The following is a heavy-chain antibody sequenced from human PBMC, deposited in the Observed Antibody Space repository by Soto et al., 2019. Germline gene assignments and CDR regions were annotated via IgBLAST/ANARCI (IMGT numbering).Heavy chain of an antibody. Sequence: GGSLRLSCAASGFTFSSYGMHWVRQAPGKGLEWVAVIWYDGSNKYYADSVKGRFTISRDNSKNTLYLQMNSLRAEDTAVYYCARDLSTMVRGVHYNWFDPWGQGTLVTVSS. CDR1: GFTFSSYG. V-gene: IGHV3-33*01. CDR3: ARDLSTMVRGVHYNWFDP. D-gene: IGHD3-10*01. CDR2: IWYDGSNK. J-gene: IGHJ5*02.